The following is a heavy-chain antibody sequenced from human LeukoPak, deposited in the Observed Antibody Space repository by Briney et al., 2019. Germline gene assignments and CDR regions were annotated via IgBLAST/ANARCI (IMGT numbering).Heavy chain of an antibody. V-gene: IGHV3-21*04. CDR1: GFTFSSYS. Sequence: GGSLRLSCAASGFTFSSYSMNWVRQAPGKGLEWVSSISSSSSYIYYADSVKGRFTISRDNAKNTLYLQMNSLRAEDTAVYYCAKDSGRSWYGPFDYWGRGILVTVSS. D-gene: IGHD6-13*01. CDR2: ISSSSSYI. CDR3: AKDSGRSWYGPFDY. J-gene: IGHJ4*02.